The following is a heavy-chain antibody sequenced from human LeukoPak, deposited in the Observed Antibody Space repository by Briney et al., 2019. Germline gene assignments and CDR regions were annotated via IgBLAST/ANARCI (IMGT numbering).Heavy chain of an antibody. J-gene: IGHJ6*03. Sequence: GASVKVSCKASGYTFTSYDINWVRQATGQGLEWMGWMNPNSGNTGYAQKFQGRVTMTRNTSISTAYMELSSLRSEDTAAYYCAKAVAGLDSYYYYYMDVWGKGTTVTVSS. CDR1: GYTFTSYD. V-gene: IGHV1-8*01. D-gene: IGHD6-19*01. CDR2: MNPNSGNT. CDR3: AKAVAGLDSYYYYYMDV.